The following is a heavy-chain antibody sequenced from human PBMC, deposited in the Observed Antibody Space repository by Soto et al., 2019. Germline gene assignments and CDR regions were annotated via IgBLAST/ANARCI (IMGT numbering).Heavy chain of an antibody. CDR1: GFTFSSYG. D-gene: IGHD4-17*01. CDR2: IWDDGSNK. Sequence: PGGSLRLSCVASGFTFSSYGMHWVRQAPGKGLEWVAVIWDDGSNKYYADSVKGRFTISRDNSKNTLYLQMNSLRAEDTAVYYCARDPYGYEDYYYGMDVWGQGTTVTVSS. CDR3: ARDPYGYEDYYYGMDV. J-gene: IGHJ6*02. V-gene: IGHV3-33*01.